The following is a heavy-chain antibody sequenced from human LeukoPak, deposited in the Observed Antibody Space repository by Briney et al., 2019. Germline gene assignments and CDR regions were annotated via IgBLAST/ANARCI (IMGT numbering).Heavy chain of an antibody. CDR3: ARDLKYSSAPDVDKTFDP. J-gene: IGHJ5*02. CDR2: IIPIFDAT. Sequence: GSSVKVSCKASGGTFSSYAFSWVRQAPGQGLEWMGGIIPIFDATNYAQKFQGRVTITTDESTSTAYMELSGLRSEDTAVYYCARDLKYSSAPDVDKTFDPWGQGTLVTVSS. V-gene: IGHV1-69*05. CDR1: GGTFSSYA. D-gene: IGHD6-25*01.